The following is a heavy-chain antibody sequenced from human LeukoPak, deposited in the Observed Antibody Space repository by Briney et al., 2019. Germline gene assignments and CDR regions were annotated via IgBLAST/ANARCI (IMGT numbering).Heavy chain of an antibody. Sequence: ASVKVSCKASGYTFTSYYMHWVRQAPGQGLEWMGIINPSGGSTSYAQKFQGRVTMTRDMSTSTVYMELSSLRSEDTAVYYCAREIRSTPKTYYYDSSGYQDAFDIWGQGTMVTVSS. V-gene: IGHV1-46*01. CDR1: GYTFTSYY. CDR2: INPSGGST. CDR3: AREIRSTPKTYYYDSSGYQDAFDI. D-gene: IGHD3-22*01. J-gene: IGHJ3*02.